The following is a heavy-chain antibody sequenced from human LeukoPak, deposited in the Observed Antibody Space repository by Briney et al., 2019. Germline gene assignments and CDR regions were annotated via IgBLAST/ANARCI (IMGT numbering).Heavy chain of an antibody. CDR1: EFTFSTYW. CDR2: IKQDGSDK. V-gene: IGHV3-7*03. J-gene: IGHJ4*02. D-gene: IGHD6-6*01. CDR3: AKGRIGARPEDFDH. Sequence: GGSLRLSCAASEFTFSTYWMSWVRQAPGKGLEWVANIKQDGSDKYYVDSVKGRFAISRDNSKNTLYVQMNSLRAEDTAAYYCAKGRIGARPEDFDHWGQGTLVTVSS.